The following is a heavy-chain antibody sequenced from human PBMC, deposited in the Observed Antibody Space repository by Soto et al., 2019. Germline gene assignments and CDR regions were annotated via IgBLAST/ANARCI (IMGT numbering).Heavy chain of an antibody. CDR2: IYYTGRT. D-gene: IGHD6-6*01. J-gene: IGHJ4*02. Sequence: KPSETLSLTCTVSGDSTSSDDYYWSWIRQPPGKGLEWVGYIYYTGRTSYNPSLESRLTISIDTSKNHFSLKLSSVSAADTAVYYCARDRSNSPDYFDYWGQGALVPVYS. CDR3: ARDRSNSPDYFDY. V-gene: IGHV4-30-4*01. CDR1: GDSTSSDDYY.